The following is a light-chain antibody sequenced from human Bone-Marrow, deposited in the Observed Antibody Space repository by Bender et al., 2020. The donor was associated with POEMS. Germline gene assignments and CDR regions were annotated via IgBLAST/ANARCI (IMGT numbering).Light chain of an antibody. J-gene: IGLJ2*01. V-gene: IGLV3-1*01. CDR2: QDN. Sequence: ELTQSPAVSVSPGQTATITCSGDKLGDKYVCWYQQKPGQSPVLVIYQDNKRPSGIPERFSGSNSGNTATLTISGTQAADEAFYYCQSWDSSAVVFGGGTKLTVL. CDR1: KLGDKY. CDR3: QSWDSSAVV.